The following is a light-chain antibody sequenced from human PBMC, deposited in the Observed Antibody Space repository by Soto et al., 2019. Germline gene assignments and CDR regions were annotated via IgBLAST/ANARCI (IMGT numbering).Light chain of an antibody. J-gene: IGKJ3*01. V-gene: IGKV3-20*01. Sequence: EIVLTQSPGTLSLSPGERVTLSCRASQSVTSTYLAWYQQKPGQAPRLLIYAASTRASVTPDRFSGSGSGTDFNLTISRLEPEDVEFSSCQQYGSARGLLTFGHGTKVDIK. CDR1: QSVTSTY. CDR3: QQYGSARGLLT. CDR2: AAS.